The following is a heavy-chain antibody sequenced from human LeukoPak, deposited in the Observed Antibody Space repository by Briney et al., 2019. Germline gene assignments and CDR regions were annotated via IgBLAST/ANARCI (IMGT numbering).Heavy chain of an antibody. Sequence: SETLSLPCAVYGGSFSGYYWSWIRQPPAKGLEWIGEINHSGSTNYNPYLKSRVTISVDTSKNQFSLKLSSVTAADTAVYYCARRCRGSTSCYRFDYWGQGTLATVSS. D-gene: IGHD2-2*01. CDR3: ARRCRGSTSCYRFDY. V-gene: IGHV4-34*01. CDR2: INHSGST. J-gene: IGHJ4*02. CDR1: GGSFSGYY.